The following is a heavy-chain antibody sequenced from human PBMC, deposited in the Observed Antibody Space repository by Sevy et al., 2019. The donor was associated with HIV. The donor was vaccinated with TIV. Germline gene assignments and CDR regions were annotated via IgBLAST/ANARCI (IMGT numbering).Heavy chain of an antibody. CDR2: LDYSGSI. Sequence: SETLSLTCNVSGVSISSYFWSWFRQPPGKGLEWIGYLDYSGSIEYNPSLRSRVTISVDTSKKHFSMKLRSVTAADTAMSYCARDSAVVPRALVYWGQGTLVTVSS. V-gene: IGHV4-59*01. CDR3: ARDSAVVPRALVY. CDR1: GVSISSYF. D-gene: IGHD2-21*01. J-gene: IGHJ4*02.